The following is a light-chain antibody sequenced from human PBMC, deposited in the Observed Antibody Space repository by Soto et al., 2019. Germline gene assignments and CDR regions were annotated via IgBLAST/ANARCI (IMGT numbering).Light chain of an antibody. CDR3: GSWDSSLSADV. V-gene: IGLV1-40*01. J-gene: IGLJ1*01. CDR2: GNS. CDR1: SSNIGAGYD. Sequence: QSVLTQPPSVSGAPGQRVTISCTGSSSNIGAGYDVHWYQQLPGTAPKLLIYGNSNRPSGVPDRFSGSKSGTSATLGITGFQTGDEADYYCGSWDSSLSADVFGTGTKVTVL.